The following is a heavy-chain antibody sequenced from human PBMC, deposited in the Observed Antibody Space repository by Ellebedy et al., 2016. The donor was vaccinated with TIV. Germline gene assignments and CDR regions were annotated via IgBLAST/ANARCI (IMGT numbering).Heavy chain of an antibody. CDR2: INSDGSST. V-gene: IGHV3-74*01. Sequence: GESLKISCAASGFTFSSYWMHWVRQAPGKGLVWVSRINSDGSSTSYADSVKGRFTISRDNAKNTLYLQMNSLRAEDTAVYYCARVTPGVRFLGYWYFDLWGRGTLVTVSS. CDR3: ARVTPGVRFLGYWYFDL. CDR1: GFTFSSYW. J-gene: IGHJ2*01. D-gene: IGHD3-3*01.